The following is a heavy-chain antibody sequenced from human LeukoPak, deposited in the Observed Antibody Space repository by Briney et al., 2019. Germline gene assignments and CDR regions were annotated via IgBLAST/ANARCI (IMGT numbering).Heavy chain of an antibody. CDR1: GFTFSIYG. D-gene: IGHD3-10*01. CDR3: ARGGSWSFDY. J-gene: IGHJ4*02. V-gene: IGHV3-30*02. CDR2: IPYDGSNK. Sequence: GGSLRLSCAASGFTFSIYGMHWVRQAPGKGLEWVAFIPYDGSNKYYADSVKGRFTISRDNSKNTLFLQMNSLRAEDTAVYYCARGGSWSFDYWGQGTLVSVSS.